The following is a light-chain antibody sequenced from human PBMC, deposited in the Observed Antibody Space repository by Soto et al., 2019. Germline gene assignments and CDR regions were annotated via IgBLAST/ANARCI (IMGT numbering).Light chain of an antibody. Sequence: EIVITQSPATLSVSPGERATLSCRASQSVSSNLAWYQQKPGQAPRLVIYNKSTRATGIPARFSGSGSGTEFTLTISSLQSEDFAVYYCQQYNDWPPFTFGPGTKGIS. CDR2: NKS. V-gene: IGKV3-15*01. CDR1: QSVSSN. CDR3: QQYNDWPPFT. J-gene: IGKJ3*01.